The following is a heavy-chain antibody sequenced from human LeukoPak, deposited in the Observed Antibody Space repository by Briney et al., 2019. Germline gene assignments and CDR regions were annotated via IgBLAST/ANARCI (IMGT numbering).Heavy chain of an antibody. D-gene: IGHD3-22*01. CDR3: ARVPNRRSSYYDSSGYTAHGAFDI. J-gene: IGHJ3*02. V-gene: IGHV4-39*07. Sequence: PSETLSLTCTVSGGSISSSSYYWGWIRQPPEKGLEWIGSIYYSGSTYYNPSLKSRVTISVDTSKNQFSLKLSSVTAADTAVYYCARVPNRRSSYYDSSGYTAHGAFDIWGQGTMVTVSS. CDR2: IYYSGST. CDR1: GGSISSSSYY.